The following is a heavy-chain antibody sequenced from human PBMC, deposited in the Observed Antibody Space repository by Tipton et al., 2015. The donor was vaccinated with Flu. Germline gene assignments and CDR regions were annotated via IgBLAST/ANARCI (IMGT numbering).Heavy chain of an antibody. CDR3: ARREYSNYVSEPKNWFDP. J-gene: IGHJ5*02. CDR2: LYHTGST. D-gene: IGHD4-11*01. V-gene: IGHV4-38-2*01. CDR1: GYSIASDYY. Sequence: TLSLTCSVSGYSIASDYYWGWIRQPPGKGLEWIGNLYHTGSTYYNPSLRSRVTILVDRSKNQFTLRLTCVTAADTAVYYCARREYSNYVSEPKNWFDPWGQETLDTVSS.